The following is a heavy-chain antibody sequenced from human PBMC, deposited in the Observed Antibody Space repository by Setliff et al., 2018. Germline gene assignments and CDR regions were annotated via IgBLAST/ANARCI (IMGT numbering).Heavy chain of an antibody. CDR1: GGSISSGGYY. CDR3: ARVSMYSSSWYYYYYGMDV. J-gene: IGHJ6*02. CDR2: FHTGGST. D-gene: IGHD6-13*01. Sequence: PSETLSLTCTVSGGSISSGGYYWSWIRQPAGKGLEWIGHFHTGGSTNYNRSLRSRVSISVDTSKNQFSLKLSSVTAADTAVYYCARVSMYSSSWYYYYYGMDVWGQGTTVTVSS. V-gene: IGHV4-61*09.